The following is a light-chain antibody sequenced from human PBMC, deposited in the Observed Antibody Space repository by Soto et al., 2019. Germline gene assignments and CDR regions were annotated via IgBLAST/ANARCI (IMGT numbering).Light chain of an antibody. CDR2: GAS. V-gene: IGKV3-20*01. Sequence: EIVLTQSPGTLSLSPGERATLSCRASQSVSSSYLAWYQQKPGQAPGLLIYGASSRATGVPDRFNGSGSGADFTLTISRLEPEDFAVYYCQQYGGSPPYTFGQGTKLEIK. CDR3: QQYGGSPPYT. CDR1: QSVSSSY. J-gene: IGKJ2*01.